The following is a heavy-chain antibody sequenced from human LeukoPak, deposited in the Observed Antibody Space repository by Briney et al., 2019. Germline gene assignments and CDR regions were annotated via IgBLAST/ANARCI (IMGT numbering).Heavy chain of an antibody. CDR3: ARGASGWYVSVFDS. V-gene: IGHV4-59*01. Sequence: SETLSLTCTVSGGSISSYYWSWIRQPPGKGLEWIGYIYYSGSTNYNPSLKSRVTISVDTSKNQFSLKLSSVTAADTAVYYCARGASGWYVSVFDSWGQGTLVTVSS. D-gene: IGHD6-13*01. CDR2: IYYSGST. CDR1: GGSISSYY. J-gene: IGHJ5*01.